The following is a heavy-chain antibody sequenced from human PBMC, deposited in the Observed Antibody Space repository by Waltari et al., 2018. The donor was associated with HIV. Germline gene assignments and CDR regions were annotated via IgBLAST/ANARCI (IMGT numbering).Heavy chain of an antibody. J-gene: IGHJ6*02. CDR3: ARERVLEAYDIWSGYGMGV. D-gene: IGHD3-3*01. V-gene: IGHV1-18*01. Sequence: QVQLVPSGAEVKKPGASVKVSCKAYGYTFISYGISWVRQAPGQGMKWTGWTSPKNKNPNKPQSFRGRVTMTTDTSTSMVYMELRSLRSDDTVVYYCARERVLEAYDIWSGYGMGVWGQGTTGTV. CDR2: TSPKNKNP. CDR1: GYTFISYG.